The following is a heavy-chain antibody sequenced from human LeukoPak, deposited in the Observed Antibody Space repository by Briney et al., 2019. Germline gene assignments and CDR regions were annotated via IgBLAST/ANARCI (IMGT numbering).Heavy chain of an antibody. Sequence: PGGSLRLSCAASGFTFSKFWMHWVRQAPGKGLVWVSRINTDGSYISYADSVKGRFSISRDNAKNTLYLQMNSLRAEDTAVYYCARVPATGSWFDPWGQGTLVTVSS. CDR1: GFTFSKFW. V-gene: IGHV3-74*01. CDR3: ARVPATGSWFDP. J-gene: IGHJ5*02. CDR2: INTDGSYI. D-gene: IGHD6-13*01.